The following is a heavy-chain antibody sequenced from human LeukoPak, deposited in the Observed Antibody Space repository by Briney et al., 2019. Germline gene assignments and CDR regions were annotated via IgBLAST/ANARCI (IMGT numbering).Heavy chain of an antibody. D-gene: IGHD4-11*01. CDR2: IGGSGGNT. J-gene: IGHJ4*02. Sequence: GGSLRLSCAASGFTFSTFAMSWVRQAPGKGLEWVSGIGGSGGNTYYADSVKGRFIISRDTSKNTLYLQMNSLRAEDTAVHYCARSGGLQKFDYWGQGTLVTVSS. V-gene: IGHV3-23*01. CDR3: ARSGGLQKFDY. CDR1: GFTFSTFA.